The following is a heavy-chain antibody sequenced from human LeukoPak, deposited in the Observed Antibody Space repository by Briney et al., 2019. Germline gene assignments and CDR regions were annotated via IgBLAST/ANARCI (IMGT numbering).Heavy chain of an antibody. J-gene: IGHJ4*02. CDR1: GASISTYY. CDR3: ARDTRVYDSSAYYYFDY. Sequence: PSETLSLTCTVSGASISTYYWNWIRQPPGGGLEWIGYIHSSGSTNNNPSLKSRVTISRDTSRNQFSLKLSSVTAADTAVYYCARDTRVYDSSAYYYFDYWGQGTLVTVSS. CDR2: IHSSGST. V-gene: IGHV4-59*01. D-gene: IGHD3-22*01.